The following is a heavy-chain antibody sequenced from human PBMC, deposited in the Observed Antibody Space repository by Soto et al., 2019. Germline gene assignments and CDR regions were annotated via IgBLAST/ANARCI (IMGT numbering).Heavy chain of an antibody. V-gene: IGHV3-23*01. J-gene: IGHJ4*02. CDR1: GFTFSSYA. CDR2: ISGSGGST. CDR3: ALHSRTTVTTNYYFDY. Sequence: GGSLRLSCAASGFTFSSYAMSWVRQAPGKGLEWVSAISGSGGSTYYADSVKGRFTISRDNSKNTLYLQMNSLRAEDTAVYYCALHSRTTVTTNYYFDYWGQGTLVTVSS. D-gene: IGHD4-17*01.